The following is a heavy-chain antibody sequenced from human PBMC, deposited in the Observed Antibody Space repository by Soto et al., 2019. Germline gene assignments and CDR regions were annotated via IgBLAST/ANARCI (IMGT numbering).Heavy chain of an antibody. Sequence: ASVNVSCKASGFTFTSSAMQWVRQARGQRLEWIGWIVVGSGNTNYAQKFQERVTITRDMSTSTAYMELSSLRSEDTAVYYCAAGPSSDGGNSVIWGQGTLVTVSS. CDR2: IVVGSGNT. D-gene: IGHD2-21*02. V-gene: IGHV1-58*02. J-gene: IGHJ4*02. CDR3: AAGPSSDGGNSVI. CDR1: GFTFTSSA.